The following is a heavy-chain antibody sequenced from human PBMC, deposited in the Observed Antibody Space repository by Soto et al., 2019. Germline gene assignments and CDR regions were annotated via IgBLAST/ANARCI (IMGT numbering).Heavy chain of an antibody. CDR2: IYYSGST. D-gene: IGHD3-22*01. J-gene: IGHJ6*03. V-gene: IGHV4-59*08. Sequence: SETLSLTCTVSGGSISSYYWSWIRQPPGKGLEWIGYIYYSGSTNYNPSLKSRVTISVDTSKNQFSLKLSSVTTADTAVYYCARRFWAPVVTPTEADPYYYYYMDVWGKGTTVTVSS. CDR3: ARRFWAPVVTPTEADPYYYYYMDV. CDR1: GGSISSYY.